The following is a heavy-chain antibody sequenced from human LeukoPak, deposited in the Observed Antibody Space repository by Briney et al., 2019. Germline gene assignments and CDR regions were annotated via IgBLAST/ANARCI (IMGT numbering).Heavy chain of an antibody. CDR1: GFTFSSYS. Sequence: GGSLRLSCAASGFTFSSYSMNWVRQAPGKGLEWVSSISSSSYIYYADSVKGRFTISRDNAKNSLYLQMNSLRAEDTAVYYCARARPGIAAAGPAPPHFDYWGQGTLVTVSS. J-gene: IGHJ4*02. D-gene: IGHD6-13*01. V-gene: IGHV3-21*01. CDR3: ARARPGIAAAGPAPPHFDY. CDR2: ISSSSYI.